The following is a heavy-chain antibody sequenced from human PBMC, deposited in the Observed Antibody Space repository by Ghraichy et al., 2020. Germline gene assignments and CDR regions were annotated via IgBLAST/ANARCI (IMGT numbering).Heavy chain of an antibody. CDR2: ISYDGSNK. CDR3: AKDHHKDIVVVVAATVPGY. V-gene: IGHV3-30*18. CDR1: GFTFSSYG. D-gene: IGHD2-15*01. Sequence: GGSLRLSCAASGFTFSSYGMHWVRQAPGKGLEWVAVISYDGSNKYYADSVKGRFTISRDNSKNTLYLQMNSLRAEDTAVYYCAKDHHKDIVVVVAATVPGYWGQGTLVTVSS. J-gene: IGHJ4*02.